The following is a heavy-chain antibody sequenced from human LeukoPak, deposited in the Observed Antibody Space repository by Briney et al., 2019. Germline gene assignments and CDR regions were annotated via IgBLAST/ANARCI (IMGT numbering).Heavy chain of an antibody. Sequence: SETLSLTCTVSGGSTSSYYWSWIRQPPGKGLEWIGYIYYSGTTNYNPSLKSRVTISVDTSKNHFSLKLSSVAAADTAVYYCARGRSDYPDRFDYWGQGTLVTVSS. D-gene: IGHD4-17*01. CDR1: GGSTSSYY. CDR2: IYYSGTT. CDR3: ARGRSDYPDRFDY. V-gene: IGHV4-59*01. J-gene: IGHJ4*02.